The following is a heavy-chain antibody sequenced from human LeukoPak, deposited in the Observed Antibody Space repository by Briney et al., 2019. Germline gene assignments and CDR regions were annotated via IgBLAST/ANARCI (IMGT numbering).Heavy chain of an antibody. CDR1: GFTYSSYA. V-gene: IGHV3-23*01. Sequence: GGSLRLSCVASGFTYSSYAMTWVRQAPGKGLEWVSAISGSGGSTYYADSVKGRFTISRDNSKNTLYVQMNSLRAEDTAVYYCAKTGDSSGFYYGVDYWGQGTLVTVSS. CDR2: ISGSGGST. J-gene: IGHJ4*02. D-gene: IGHD3-22*01. CDR3: AKTGDSSGFYYGVDY.